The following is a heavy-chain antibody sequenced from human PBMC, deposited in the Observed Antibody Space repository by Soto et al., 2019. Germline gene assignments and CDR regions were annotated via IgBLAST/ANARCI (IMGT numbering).Heavy chain of an antibody. CDR2: ISTFHGNT. CDR3: ARDPNLSTCPNIGS. D-gene: IGHD6-13*01. CDR1: GYTFTNYG. V-gene: IGHV1-18*01. J-gene: IGHJ4*02. Sequence: QVQLVQSGAEVKKPGASVKVSCKASGYTFTNYGISWVRQAPGQGLAWLGWISTFHGNTDYAQNLQGRVTITTDTSTSTAYLELRSLRSHDTAIYYFARDPNLSTCPNIGSWGQGTLGTVSS.